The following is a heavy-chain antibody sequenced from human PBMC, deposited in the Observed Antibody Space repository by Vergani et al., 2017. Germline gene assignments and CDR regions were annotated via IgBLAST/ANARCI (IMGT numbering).Heavy chain of an antibody. CDR3: ARLQYEVMWGDYYFDY. J-gene: IGHJ4*02. CDR2: IYYSGST. V-gene: IGHV4-59*08. CDR1: GGSISSYY. Sequence: QVQLQESGPGLVKPSETLSLTCTVSGGSISSYYWSWIRQPPGKGLEWIGYIYYSGSTNYKPSLKSRVTISVDTSKNQFSLKLSSVTAADTAVYYCARLQYEVMWGDYYFDYWGQGTLVTVSS. D-gene: IGHD3-16*01.